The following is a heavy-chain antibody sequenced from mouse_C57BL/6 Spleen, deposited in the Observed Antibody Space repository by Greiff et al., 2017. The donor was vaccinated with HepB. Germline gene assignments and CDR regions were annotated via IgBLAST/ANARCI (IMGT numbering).Heavy chain of an antibody. CDR1: GYTFTSYW. CDR2: IDPSDSYT. V-gene: IGHV1-50*01. D-gene: IGHD2-2*01. CDR3: ARRGYDGYFDV. J-gene: IGHJ1*03. Sequence: QVQLQQPGAELVKPGASVKLSCKASGYTFTSYWMQWVKQRPGQGLEWIGEIDPSDSYTNDNQKFKGKATLTVDTSSSTAYMQLSSLTSEDSAVYYCARRGYDGYFDVWGTGTTVTVSS.